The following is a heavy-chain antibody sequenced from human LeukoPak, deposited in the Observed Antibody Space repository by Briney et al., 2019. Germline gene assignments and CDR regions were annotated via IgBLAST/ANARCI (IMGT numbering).Heavy chain of an antibody. J-gene: IGHJ4*02. CDR3: AKESTMVRGVTTSNDY. CDR1: GFTFSSYA. CDR2: ISGSGGST. D-gene: IGHD3-10*01. V-gene: IGHV3-23*01. Sequence: GGSLRLSCAASGFTFSSYAMSWVRQAPGKGLEWVSAISGSGGSTYYADSVKGRFTISRDNSKNTLYLQMNSLRAEDTAVYYCAKESTMVRGVTTSNDYWGQGTLVAVSS.